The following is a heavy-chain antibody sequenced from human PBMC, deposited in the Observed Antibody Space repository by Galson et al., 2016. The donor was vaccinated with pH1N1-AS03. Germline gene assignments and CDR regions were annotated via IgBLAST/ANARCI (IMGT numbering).Heavy chain of an antibody. J-gene: IGHJ3*01. D-gene: IGHD2/OR15-2a*01. V-gene: IGHV3-48*04. CDR1: GFTFSSYS. Sequence: SLRLSCAASGFTFSSYSMNWVRQAPGKGLEWVSYISVSSKTIYYADSVKGRFTISRDNAKNSLYLQMNSLRAEDTAVYYCARAPHMVTSYDSDSDEPGDVFDFWGQGTMVTVSS. CDR3: ARAPHMVTSYDSDSDEPGDVFDF. CDR2: ISVSSKTI.